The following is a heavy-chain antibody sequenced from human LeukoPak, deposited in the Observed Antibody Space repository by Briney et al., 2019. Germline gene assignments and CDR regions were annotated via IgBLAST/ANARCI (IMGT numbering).Heavy chain of an antibody. J-gene: IGHJ4*02. CDR3: AKAQDIVVVPAAMDY. Sequence: GGSLRLSCAASGFTFSSYSMNWVRQAPGKGLEWVSSISSSSSYIYYADSVKGRFTISRDNAKNSLYLQMNSLRAEDAAVYYCAKAQDIVVVPAAMDYWGQGTLVTVSS. V-gene: IGHV3-21*01. CDR1: GFTFSSYS. CDR2: ISSSSSYI. D-gene: IGHD2-2*01.